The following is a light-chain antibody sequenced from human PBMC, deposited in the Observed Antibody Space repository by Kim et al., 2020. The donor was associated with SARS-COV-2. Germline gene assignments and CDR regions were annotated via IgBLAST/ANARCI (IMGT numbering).Light chain of an antibody. Sequence: GPTARSNGSGQGKPKQFGYWYQQWPGPAPILVLHRHKERHSGIRERFSVSRSGTRLTLTITQVQTEDEADYFFQSADISGTSWIFGGGTQLTVL. V-gene: IGLV3-25*03. J-gene: IGLJ2*01. CDR2: RHK. CDR1: GKPKQF. CDR3: QSADISGTSWI.